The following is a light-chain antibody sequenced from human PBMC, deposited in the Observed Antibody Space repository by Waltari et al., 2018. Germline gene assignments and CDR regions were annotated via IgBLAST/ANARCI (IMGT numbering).Light chain of an antibody. V-gene: IGKV3-11*01. Sequence: EIVLTQSPATLSLSPGERATLSCRTSQSVSNYLVWYQQKPGQAPRLLIYDGFNRASGIPARFSCSGSGTDFTLSISSLEPEDSAVYYCQQRSNWPLTFGGGTRVEIK. CDR2: DGF. J-gene: IGKJ4*01. CDR3: QQRSNWPLT. CDR1: QSVSNY.